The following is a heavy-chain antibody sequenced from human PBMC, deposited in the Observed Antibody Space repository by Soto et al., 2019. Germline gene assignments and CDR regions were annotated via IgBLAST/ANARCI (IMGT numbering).Heavy chain of an antibody. CDR1: GGSISSGDYY. J-gene: IGHJ4*02. CDR2: IYYSGST. V-gene: IGHV4-30-4*01. Sequence: SETLSLTCTVSGGSISSGDYYWSWIRQPPGKGLEWIGYIYYSGSTYYNPSLKSRVTISVDTSKNQFSLKLSSVTAADTAVYYCARGNTAMVCALNYWGQGTLVTVSS. D-gene: IGHD5-18*01. CDR3: ARGNTAMVCALNY.